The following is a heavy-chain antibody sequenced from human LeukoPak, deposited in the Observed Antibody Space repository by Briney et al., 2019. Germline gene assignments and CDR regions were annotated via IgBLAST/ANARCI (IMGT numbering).Heavy chain of an antibody. D-gene: IGHD5-12*01. Sequence: GGSLRLSCAASGFTFSSYAMHWVRQAPGKGLEWVAVISYDGSNKYYADSVKGRFTISSDNSKNTLYLQMNSLRAEDTAVYYCARDKGYSGYDRASAFDIWGQGTMVTVSS. V-gene: IGHV3-30*04. J-gene: IGHJ3*02. CDR3: ARDKGYSGYDRASAFDI. CDR2: ISYDGSNK. CDR1: GFTFSSYA.